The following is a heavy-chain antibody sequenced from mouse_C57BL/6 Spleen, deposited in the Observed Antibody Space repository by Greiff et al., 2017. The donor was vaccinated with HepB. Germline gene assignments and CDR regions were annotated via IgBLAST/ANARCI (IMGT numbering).Heavy chain of an antibody. CDR2: IDPSDSYT. CDR1: GYTFTSYW. J-gene: IGHJ2*01. Sequence: QVQLQQPGAELVMPGASVKLSCKASGYTFTSYWMHWVKQRPGQGLEWIGEIDPSDSYTNYNQKFKGKSTLTVDKSSSTAYMQLSSLTSEDSAVYYCASRTSSYGSFGCWGQGTTLTVSS. V-gene: IGHV1-69*01. D-gene: IGHD1-1*01. CDR3: ASRTSSYGSFGC.